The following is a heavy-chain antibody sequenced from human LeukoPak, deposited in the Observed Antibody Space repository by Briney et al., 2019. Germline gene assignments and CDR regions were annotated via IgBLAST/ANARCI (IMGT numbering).Heavy chain of an antibody. V-gene: IGHV1-2*02. CDR1: GYTFTGYY. CDR2: INPNSGGT. Sequence: ASVKVSCKASGYTFTGYYMHWVRQAPGQGLEWMGWINPNSGGTNYAQKFQGRVTMTRDTSISTAYMELSSLRSEDTAVYYCARENRYFDWSRAFDIWGQGTMVTVSS. CDR3: ARENRYFDWSRAFDI. J-gene: IGHJ3*02. D-gene: IGHD3-9*01.